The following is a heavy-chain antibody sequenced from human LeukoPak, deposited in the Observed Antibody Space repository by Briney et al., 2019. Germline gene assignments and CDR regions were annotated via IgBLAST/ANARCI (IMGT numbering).Heavy chain of an antibody. CDR1: GFTFSGYW. CDR3: ARGKQWENY. J-gene: IGHJ4*02. CDR2: IKQDGSEK. D-gene: IGHD1-26*01. V-gene: IGHV3-7*03. Sequence: GGSLRLSCAASGFTFSGYWMSWVRQAPGKGLEWVANIKQDGSEKYYVDSVKGRFTISRDNAKNSLYLQMNSLRAEDTAVYYCARGKQWENYWGQGTLVTVSS.